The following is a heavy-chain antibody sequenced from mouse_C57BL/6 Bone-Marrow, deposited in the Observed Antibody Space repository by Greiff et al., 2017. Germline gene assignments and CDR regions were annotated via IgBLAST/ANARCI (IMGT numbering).Heavy chain of an antibody. D-gene: IGHD2-2*01. V-gene: IGHV1-55*01. CDR3: AREEGFYGYYYDY. J-gene: IGHJ2*01. CDR2: IYPGSGST. CDR1: GYTFTSYW. Sequence: QVQLQQPGAELVKPGASVKMSCKASGYTFTSYWITWVKQRPGQGLEWIGDIYPGSGSTNYNEKFKSKATLTVYTSSSTAYMQLSSLTSEDSAIYYGAREEGFYGYYYDYWGQGTTLTVSS.